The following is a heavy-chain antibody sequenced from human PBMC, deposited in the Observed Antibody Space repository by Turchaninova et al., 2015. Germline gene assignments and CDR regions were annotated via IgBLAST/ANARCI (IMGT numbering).Heavy chain of an antibody. CDR1: GGSISRGGYY. V-gene: IGHV4-31*03. CDR3: ARTYYDFWSGYYKGDAFDI. Sequence: ESGPGLVKPSQTLSLTCTVSGGSISRGGYYWSWIRQHPGKGLEWIGYIYSSGSPYYTPSLKSRVTISVDTSKNQFSLKLSSVTAADTAVYYCARTYYDFWSGYYKGDAFDIWGQGTMVTVSS. D-gene: IGHD3-3*01. CDR2: IYSSGSP. J-gene: IGHJ3*02.